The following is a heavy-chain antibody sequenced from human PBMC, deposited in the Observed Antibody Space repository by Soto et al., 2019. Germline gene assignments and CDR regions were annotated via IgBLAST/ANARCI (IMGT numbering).Heavy chain of an antibody. V-gene: IGHV4-59*01. D-gene: IGHD3-10*01. Sequence: SETLSLTCTVSGGSISSYYWSWIRQPPGKGLEWIGYIYYSGSTNYNPSLKSRVTISVDTSKNQFSLKLSSVTAADTAVYYCARLWSYYGSGSYYGWFDPWGQGTLVTVSS. J-gene: IGHJ5*02. CDR1: GGSISSYY. CDR2: IYYSGST. CDR3: ARLWSYYGSGSYYGWFDP.